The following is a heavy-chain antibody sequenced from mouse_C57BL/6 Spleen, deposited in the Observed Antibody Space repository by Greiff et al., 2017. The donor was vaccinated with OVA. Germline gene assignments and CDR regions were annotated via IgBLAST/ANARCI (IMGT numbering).Heavy chain of an antibody. CDR3: ARSDYYGSSPAMDY. CDR1: GYTFTSYW. CDR2: IDPSDSYT. J-gene: IGHJ4*01. Sequence: QVQLQQPGAELVKPGASVKLSCKASGYTFTSYWMQWVKQRPGQGLEWIGEIDPSDSYTNYNQKFKGKATLTVDTSSSTAYMQLSSLTSEDSAVYYCARSDYYGSSPAMDYWGQGTSVTVSS. D-gene: IGHD1-1*01. V-gene: IGHV1-50*01.